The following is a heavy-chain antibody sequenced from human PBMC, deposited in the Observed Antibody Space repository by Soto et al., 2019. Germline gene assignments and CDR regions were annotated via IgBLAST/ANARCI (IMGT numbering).Heavy chain of an antibody. CDR2: IIPILGIA. V-gene: IGHV1-69*02. D-gene: IGHD5-12*01. Sequence: GASVQVSCKASGGTFSCYTISWVRQAPGQGLEWMGRIIPILGIANYAQKFQGRVTITADKSTSTAYMELSSLRSEDTAVYYCARVAKEGGYADEFDYWGQGTLVTVSS. CDR1: GGTFSCYT. J-gene: IGHJ4*02. CDR3: ARVAKEGGYADEFDY.